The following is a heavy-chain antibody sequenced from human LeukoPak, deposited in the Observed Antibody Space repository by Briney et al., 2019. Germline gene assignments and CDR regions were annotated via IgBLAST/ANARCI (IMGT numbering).Heavy chain of an antibody. J-gene: IGHJ4*02. Sequence: SETLSLICTVSGGSISSSIYYWGWIRQPPGKGLQWIGSISYSGTTYYNPSLKSRVTISVDTSKNQFSLKLSSVTAADTAVYFCARLPDFITYFDYWGQGTLATVSS. CDR3: ARLPDFITYFDY. D-gene: IGHD3-22*01. CDR2: ISYSGTT. V-gene: IGHV4-39*07. CDR1: GGSISSSIYY.